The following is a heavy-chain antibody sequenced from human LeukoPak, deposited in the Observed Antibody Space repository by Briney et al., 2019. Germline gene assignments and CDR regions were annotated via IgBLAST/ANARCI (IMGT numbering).Heavy chain of an antibody. J-gene: IGHJ4*02. Sequence: SEALSLTCTVSGYSISSGYYWVWIRQPPGKGLEWIGNIYHSGSTYYNPSLKSRVTISVDTSKNQFSLKLSSVTAADTAVYYCYCSSPTTHIWGQGTLDTVSS. CDR1: GYSISSGYY. CDR3: YCSSPTTHI. V-gene: IGHV4-38-2*02. CDR2: IYHSGST. D-gene: IGHD2-2*01.